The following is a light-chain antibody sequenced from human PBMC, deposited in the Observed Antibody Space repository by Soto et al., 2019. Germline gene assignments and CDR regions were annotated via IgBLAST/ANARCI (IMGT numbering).Light chain of an antibody. V-gene: IGLV2-11*01. J-gene: IGLJ1*01. CDR2: DVS. CDR3: CSFAGSYTSYV. CDR1: SNY. Sequence: QSFLTQPRAVSGSPGQSVTISCTGTSNYVSWYQQDPGKAPKLIIYDVSKRPSGVPDRFSGSKSGNTASLTISGLQAEDEADYFCCSFAGSYTSYVLGTWTKV.